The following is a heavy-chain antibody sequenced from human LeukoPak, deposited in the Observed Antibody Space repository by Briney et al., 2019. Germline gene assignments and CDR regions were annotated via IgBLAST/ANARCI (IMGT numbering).Heavy chain of an antibody. CDR2: IDPGDSDT. D-gene: IGHD5-18*01. CDR3: ARQTAMGRSGDY. V-gene: IGHV5-51*01. CDR1: GSIFTNYW. Sequence: GASLQISCEASGSIFTNYWIGWVRPPPGKGLEWMGIIDPGDSDTRYTPSFQGQVTISAYKTLSTPYLQWNSLKATDTAMYYCARQTAMGRSGDYWGQGTLVTVSS. J-gene: IGHJ4*02.